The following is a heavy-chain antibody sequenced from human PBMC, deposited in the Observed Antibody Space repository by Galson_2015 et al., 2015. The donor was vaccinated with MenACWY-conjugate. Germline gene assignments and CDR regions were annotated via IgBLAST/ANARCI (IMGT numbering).Heavy chain of an antibody. CDR1: GYSFSTYW. J-gene: IGHJ6*02. V-gene: IGHV5-51*01. CDR2: ISPGDSNT. CDR3: ARRPPGGRRMYG. Sequence: QSGAEVKKPGESLKISYKGSGYSFSTYWIAWVRQLPGKGLEWMGLISPGDSNTRYSPAFHGQVTISADKSISTAYLQLHSLQASDNAMYYCARRPPGGRRMYGWGPGTTVTVSS. D-gene: IGHD1-26*01.